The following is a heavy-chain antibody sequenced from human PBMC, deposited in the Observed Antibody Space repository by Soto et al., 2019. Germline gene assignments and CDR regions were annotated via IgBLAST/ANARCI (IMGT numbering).Heavy chain of an antibody. D-gene: IGHD2-8*01. Sequence: SETLSLTCAVYGGSFSGYYLSWIRQPPGKGLEWIGEINHSGSTNYNPSLKSRVTISVDTSKNQFSLKLSSVTAADTAVYYCTSLYEISFPNLDYWGKETRLPSPQ. CDR2: INHSGST. V-gene: IGHV4-34*01. CDR1: GGSFSGYY. J-gene: IGHJ4*02. CDR3: TSLYEISFPNLDY.